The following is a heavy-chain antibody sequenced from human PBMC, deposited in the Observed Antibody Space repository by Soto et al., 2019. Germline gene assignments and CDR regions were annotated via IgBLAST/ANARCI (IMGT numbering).Heavy chain of an antibody. V-gene: IGHV3-30-3*01. CDR1: GFTFRSYA. J-gene: IGHJ4*02. D-gene: IGHD3-22*01. Sequence: QVQLVESGGGVVQPGGSLRLSCGASGFTFRSYAMHWVRQTPGKGLEWVAVISYDGSNKHYADSVKGRFSISRDNAKNMLYLQMDSLSSEDTAVYYCVRSMIIVVRLIGLEYWGQGTLVTVSS. CDR3: VRSMIIVVRLIGLEY. CDR2: ISYDGSNK.